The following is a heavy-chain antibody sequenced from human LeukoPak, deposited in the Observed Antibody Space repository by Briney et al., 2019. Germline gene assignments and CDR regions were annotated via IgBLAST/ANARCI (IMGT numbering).Heavy chain of an antibody. D-gene: IGHD5-12*01. J-gene: IGHJ6*02. CDR2: INHSGST. CDR3: ARGRGYSGYSLRYYYGMDV. V-gene: IGHV4-39*07. CDR1: GGSISSSSYY. Sequence: SSQTLSLTCTVSGGSISSSSYYWSWIRQPPGKGPEWIGEINHSGSTNYNPSLKSRVTISVDTSKNQFSLKLSSVTAADTAVYYCARGRGYSGYSLRYYYGMDVWGQGTTVTVSS.